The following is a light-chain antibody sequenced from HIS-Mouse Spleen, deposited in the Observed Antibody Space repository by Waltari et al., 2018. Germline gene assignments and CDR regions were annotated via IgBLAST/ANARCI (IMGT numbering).Light chain of an antibody. CDR2: DVS. Sequence: HSALTQPASVSGSPGQSITISCTGTSSDVGGYNYVSWYQQHPGNAPKLMIYDVSNRPSGVSNRFSGSKSGNTASLTISGLQAEDEADYYCSSYTSSSTLVFGTGTKVTVL. CDR3: SSYTSSSTLV. CDR1: SSDVGGYNY. J-gene: IGLJ1*01. V-gene: IGLV2-14*03.